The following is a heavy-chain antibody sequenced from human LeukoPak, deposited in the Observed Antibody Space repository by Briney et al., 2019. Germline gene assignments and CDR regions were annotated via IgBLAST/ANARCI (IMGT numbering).Heavy chain of an antibody. CDR1: GGSISSGGYY. J-gene: IGHJ3*02. D-gene: IGHD2-21*02. V-gene: IGHV4-31*03. CDR2: IYYSGST. Sequence: TSETLSLTCTVSGGSISSGGYYWSWIRQHPGKGLEWIGYIYYSGSTYYNPSLKSRVTISVDTSKNQFSLKLSSVTAADTAVYYCATVPIVVVTASAFDIWGQGTMVTVSS. CDR3: ATVPIVVVTASAFDI.